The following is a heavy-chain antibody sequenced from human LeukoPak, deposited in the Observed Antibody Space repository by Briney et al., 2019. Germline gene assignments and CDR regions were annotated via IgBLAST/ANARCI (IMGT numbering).Heavy chain of an antibody. V-gene: IGHV3-66*01. CDR3: ARGWSGTGWFDP. CDR2: IYSGGST. D-gene: IGHD3-10*01. Sequence: GGSLRLSCAASGFTVSSNYMSWVRQAPGKGLEWVSVIYSGGSTYYADSVKGRFTISRDSSKNTLYLQMNSLRAEDTAVYYCARGWSGTGWFDPWGQGTLVTVSS. CDR1: GFTVSSNY. J-gene: IGHJ5*02.